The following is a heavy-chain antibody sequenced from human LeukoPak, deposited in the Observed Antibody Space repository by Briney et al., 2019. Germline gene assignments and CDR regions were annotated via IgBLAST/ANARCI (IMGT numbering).Heavy chain of an antibody. CDR1: GFTFSSYA. J-gene: IGHJ4*02. D-gene: IGHD3-16*02. V-gene: IGHV3-23*01. Sequence: GGSLRLSCAASGFTFSSYAMSWVRQAPGKGLEWVSAISGSGGSTYYADSVKGRFTISRDNSKNTLYLQMNSLRAEDTAVYYCSQSQFIPYYFDYWGQGTLVTVSS. CDR3: SQSQFIPYYFDY. CDR2: ISGSGGST.